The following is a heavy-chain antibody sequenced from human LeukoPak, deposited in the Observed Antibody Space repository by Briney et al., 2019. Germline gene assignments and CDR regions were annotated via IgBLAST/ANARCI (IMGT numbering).Heavy chain of an antibody. Sequence: TGGSLRLSCAASGFIFGSYWMSWVRQAPGKGLEWVANIKQDGSEKYNVDSVKGRFTISRDNAKNSVYLQMNSLTTEDTAVYYCARGSRPNYFDTMNIWGQGTMVTVSS. J-gene: IGHJ3*02. CDR1: GFIFGSYW. V-gene: IGHV3-7*01. CDR2: IKQDGSEK. CDR3: ARGSRPNYFDTMNI. D-gene: IGHD3-22*01.